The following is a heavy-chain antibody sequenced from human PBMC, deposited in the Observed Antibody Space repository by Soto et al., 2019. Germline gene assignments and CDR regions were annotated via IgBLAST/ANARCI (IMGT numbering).Heavy chain of an antibody. CDR3: ARTGGMDV. Sequence: QVQLQQWGAGLLKPSETLSLTCAVYGGSFSGYYWSWLRQPPGKGPEWIGEINHSGSTKYNPSLENRVTISVDTPMNQLSLKLNSVSAADTAVYYCARTGGMDVWSQGATVTVSS. CDR2: INHSGST. CDR1: GGSFSGYY. J-gene: IGHJ6*02. V-gene: IGHV4-34*01.